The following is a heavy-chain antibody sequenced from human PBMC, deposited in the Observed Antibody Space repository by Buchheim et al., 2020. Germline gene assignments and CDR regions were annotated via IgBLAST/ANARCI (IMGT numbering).Heavy chain of an antibody. Sequence: QVQLVQSGGGVVQPGRSLRLSCAASDSTFTSHAMHWVRQAPGKGLEWVAVVAYDGSNKYYADSVKGRFTISRDNARNTLFLQMDSLRVEDTAVYYCATIGRASGEKEWGQGTL. J-gene: IGHJ4*02. CDR3: ATIGRASGEKE. CDR2: VAYDGSNK. D-gene: IGHD3-10*01. V-gene: IGHV3-30*04. CDR1: DSTFTSHA.